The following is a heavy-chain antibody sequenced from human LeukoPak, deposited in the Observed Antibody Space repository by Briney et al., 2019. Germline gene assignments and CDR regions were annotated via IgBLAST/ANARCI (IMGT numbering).Heavy chain of an antibody. Sequence: RASVKVSCKASGYTFTSYGISWVRQAPGQGLEWMGWISAYNGNTNYAQKLQGRVTMTTDTSTSTAYMELRSLRSDDTAVYYCARVSRAAYYYYGMDVWGQGTTVTVSS. V-gene: IGHV1-18*01. CDR1: GYTFTSYG. J-gene: IGHJ6*02. CDR3: ARVSRAAYYYYGMDV. CDR2: ISAYNGNT. D-gene: IGHD6-6*01.